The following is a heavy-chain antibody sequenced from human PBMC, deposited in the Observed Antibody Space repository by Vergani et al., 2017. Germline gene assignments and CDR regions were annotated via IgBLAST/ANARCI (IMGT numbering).Heavy chain of an antibody. J-gene: IGHJ6*02. CDR1: GYTFTSYG. CDR2: ISAYNGNT. CDR3: ARVAGQLRYFDWGDYYYYYGMDV. V-gene: IGHV1-18*01. D-gene: IGHD3-9*01. Sequence: VQLVQSGAEVKTPGESLKISCKASGYTFTSYGISWVRQAPGQGLEWMGWISAYNGNTNYAQKLQGRVTMTTDTSTSTAYMELRSLRSDDTAVYYCARVAGQLRYFDWGDYYYYYGMDVWGQGTTVTVSS.